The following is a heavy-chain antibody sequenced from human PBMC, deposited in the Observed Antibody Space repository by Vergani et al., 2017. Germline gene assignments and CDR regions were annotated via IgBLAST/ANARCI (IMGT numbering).Heavy chain of an antibody. Sequence: QITLKASGPTLVKPTQTLTLTCTFSGFSLSTRGVGVGWIRHPPGKALEWLALTYWNDDQRYSPARKIRRTIHKDTSKNQVVRTMTNIDPVDAATYYCAHIWHSMFGVAISGLDHFDYWGQGTLVTVSS. J-gene: IGHJ4*02. CDR3: AHIWHSMFGVAISGLDHFDY. CDR1: GFSLSTRGVG. CDR2: TYWNDDQ. V-gene: IGHV2-5*01. D-gene: IGHD3-3*01.